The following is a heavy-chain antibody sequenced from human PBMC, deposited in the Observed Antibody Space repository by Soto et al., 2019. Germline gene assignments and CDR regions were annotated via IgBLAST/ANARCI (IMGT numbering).Heavy chain of an antibody. J-gene: IGHJ4*02. V-gene: IGHV1-69*06. Sequence: QVQLVQSGAEVKKPGSSVKVSRKASGDTFSTYAISWVRQAPGQGLEWLGGIIPILGTPSYAQRFQGRVTITADKSTSTAYMELSSLRSEDTAVYYCARERSRYDRSGYYRPDYWGQGTLVTVSS. CDR2: IIPILGTP. D-gene: IGHD3-22*01. CDR1: GDTFSTYA. CDR3: ARERSRYDRSGYYRPDY.